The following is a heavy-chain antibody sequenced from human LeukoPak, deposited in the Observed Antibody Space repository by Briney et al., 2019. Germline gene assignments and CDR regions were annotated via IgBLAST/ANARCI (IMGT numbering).Heavy chain of an antibody. Sequence: GGSLRLSCAASGFTFSNYAMNWVRQAPGRGLEWVSCISGSGDSTYYADSVKGRLTISRDNSKNTLHLQMNSLRAEDTAIYYCAKDLHSGYGLVAFDIWGQGTMVTVSS. J-gene: IGHJ3*02. CDR3: AKDLHSGYGLVAFDI. V-gene: IGHV3-23*01. CDR2: ISGSGDST. CDR1: GFTFSNYA. D-gene: IGHD5-12*01.